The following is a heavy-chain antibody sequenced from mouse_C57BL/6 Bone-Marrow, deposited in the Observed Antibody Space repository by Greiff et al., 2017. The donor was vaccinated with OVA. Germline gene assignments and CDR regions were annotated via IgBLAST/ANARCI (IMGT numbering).Heavy chain of an antibody. J-gene: IGHJ4*01. D-gene: IGHD2-4*01. CDR1: GYTFTSYG. CDR3: ARAYYDYDVAMDY. Sequence: QLQQSGAELARPGASVQLSCKASGYTFTSYGISWVKQRTGQGLEWIGEIYPRSGNTYYNEKFKGKATLTADKSSSTAYMELRSLTSEDSAVYFCARAYYDYDVAMDYWGQGTSVTVSS. V-gene: IGHV1-81*01. CDR2: IYPRSGNT.